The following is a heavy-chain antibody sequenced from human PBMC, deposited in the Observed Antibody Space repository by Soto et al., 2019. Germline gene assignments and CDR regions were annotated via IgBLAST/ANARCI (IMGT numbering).Heavy chain of an antibody. D-gene: IGHD5-12*01. CDR2: IKSKTDGGTT. CDR1: GFTFSNAW. Sequence: SLRLSCAASGFTFSNAWMNWVRQAPGKGLEWVGRIKSKTDGGTTDYAAPVKGRFTISRDDSKNTLYLQMNSLKTEDTAVYYCTTYSMGLRLKYYSYGMDVWGQGTTVTVSS. CDR3: TTYSMGLRLKYYSYGMDV. V-gene: IGHV3-15*07. J-gene: IGHJ6*02.